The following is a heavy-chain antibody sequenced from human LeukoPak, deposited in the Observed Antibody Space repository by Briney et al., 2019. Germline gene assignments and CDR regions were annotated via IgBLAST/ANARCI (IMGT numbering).Heavy chain of an antibody. CDR3: AIGYCSGGSCYPHDY. V-gene: IGHV1-2*02. J-gene: IGHJ4*02. Sequence: GASVKVSCKAAGYTFTGYYMHWGRQAPGQGLEWLGWINPNSGGTNYAQKFQGRVTMTRDTSISTAYMELSRLRSDDTAVYYCAIGYCSGGSCYPHDYWGQGTLVTVSS. CDR2: INPNSGGT. D-gene: IGHD2-15*01. CDR1: GYTFTGYY.